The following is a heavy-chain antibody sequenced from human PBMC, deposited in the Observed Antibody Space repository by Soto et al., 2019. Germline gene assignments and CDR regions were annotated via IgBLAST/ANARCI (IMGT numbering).Heavy chain of an antibody. D-gene: IGHD3-10*01. CDR2: NLPIFGTA. CDR1: GGTFSTSS. V-gene: IGHV1-69*14. CDR3: ARGHEFGGNSDAFDI. Sequence: QVQLVQTGAEVKKPGSSVKVSCKASGGTFSTSSINWLRQATGQRPEWMGNNLPIFGTADYAQKSRDRVTITADKSTNTAYMELRSLFSDDAAVYYGARGHEFGGNSDAFDIWGQGTVVTVSS. J-gene: IGHJ3*02.